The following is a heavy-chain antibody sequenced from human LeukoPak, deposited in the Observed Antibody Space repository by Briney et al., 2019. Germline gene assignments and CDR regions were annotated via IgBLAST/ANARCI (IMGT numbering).Heavy chain of an antibody. CDR1: GGSFSGYY. CDR3: ARGYDFWSGYYNLPRRYNWFDP. V-gene: IGHV4-34*01. CDR2: INHSGST. J-gene: IGHJ5*02. D-gene: IGHD3-3*01. Sequence: SETLSLTCAVYGGSFSGYYWSWIRQPPGKGLEWIGEINHSGSTNYNPSLKSRVTISVDTSKNQFSLKLSSVTAADTAVYYCARGYDFWSGYYNLPRRYNWFDPWGQGTLVTVSP.